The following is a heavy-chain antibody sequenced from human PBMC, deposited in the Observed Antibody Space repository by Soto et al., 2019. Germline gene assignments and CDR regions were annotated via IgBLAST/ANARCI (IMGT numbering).Heavy chain of an antibody. CDR1: GGSFSGYY. J-gene: IGHJ4*02. D-gene: IGHD5-12*01. Sequence: SETLSLTCAVYGGSFSGYYWSWVRQPPGKGLEWIGEINHSGSTNYNPSLKSRVTISVDTSKNQFSLKLSSVTAADTAVYYCASARLATILRHGLDYWGQGTLVPGSS. V-gene: IGHV4-34*01. CDR2: INHSGST. CDR3: ASARLATILRHGLDY.